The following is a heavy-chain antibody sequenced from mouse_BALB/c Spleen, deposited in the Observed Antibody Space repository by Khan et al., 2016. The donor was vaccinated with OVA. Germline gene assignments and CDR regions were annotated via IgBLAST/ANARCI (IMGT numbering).Heavy chain of an antibody. CDR2: IWAGGST. CDR1: GFSLTNYG. J-gene: IGHJ2*01. CDR3: ARNREPDYFDY. V-gene: IGHV2-9*02. Sequence: QVQLKESGPGLVAPSQSLSITCTVSGFSLTNYGVHWVRQPPGKGLEWLGVIWAGGSTNYNSALLYRLSISKDNSKSQVFLKMNSQQTDDTAKYFCARNREPDYFDYWGQGTTLTVSS.